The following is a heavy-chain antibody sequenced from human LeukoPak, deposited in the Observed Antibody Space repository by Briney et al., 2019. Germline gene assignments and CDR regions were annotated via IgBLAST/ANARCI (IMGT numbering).Heavy chain of an antibody. CDR3: AKDLTYYYDSTGYYFDY. D-gene: IGHD3-22*01. CDR1: GFTFSSYA. CDR2: ISGSGGTT. J-gene: IGHJ4*02. Sequence: GGSLRLSCAASGFTFSSYAMSWVRQAPGKGLELVSGISGSGGTTYYADSVKGRFTISRDNSKNTLCLQLNSLRAEDTAIYYCAKDLTYYYDSTGYYFDYWGQGTLVTVSS. V-gene: IGHV3-23*01.